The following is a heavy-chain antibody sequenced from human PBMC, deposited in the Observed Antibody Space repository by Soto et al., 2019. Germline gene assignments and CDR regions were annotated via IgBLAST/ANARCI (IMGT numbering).Heavy chain of an antibody. Sequence: GASLKISCKGSGYSFTSYWISWVRQMPGKGLEWMGRIEPSDSYTNYSPAFQGHVTITADKSISTAYLQWSSLKASDTAMYYCARLGTTPKYGRDVWGQGTTVTVSS. CDR1: GYSFTSYW. CDR3: ARLGTTPKYGRDV. V-gene: IGHV5-10-1*01. J-gene: IGHJ6*02. D-gene: IGHD2-15*01. CDR2: IEPSDSYT.